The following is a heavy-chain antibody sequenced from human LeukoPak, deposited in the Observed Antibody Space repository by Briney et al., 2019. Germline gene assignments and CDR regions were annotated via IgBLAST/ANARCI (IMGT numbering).Heavy chain of an antibody. CDR1: GFTFTSYA. V-gene: IGHV3-23*01. J-gene: IGHJ4*02. CDR2: ISGSGGHT. Sequence: GGSLRLSCTASGFTFTSYAMTWVRQAPGKGLEWVSGISGSGGHTYNADSVEGRFTISRDNSKNTLYLQMNSLRAEDTAVYYCARDWGSLWGQGTLVTVSS. D-gene: IGHD3-16*01. CDR3: ARDWGSL.